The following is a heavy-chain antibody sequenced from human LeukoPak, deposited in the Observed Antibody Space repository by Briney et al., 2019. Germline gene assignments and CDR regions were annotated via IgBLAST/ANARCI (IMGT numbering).Heavy chain of an antibody. V-gene: IGHV1-69*13. J-gene: IGHJ3*02. CDR1: GGTFSSYA. CDR2: IIPIFGTA. CDR3: ARPKSIAARPGAFDI. D-gene: IGHD6-6*01. Sequence: SVKVSCKASGGTFSSYAISWVRQAPGQGLEWMGGIIPIFGTANYAQKFQGRVTITADESTSTAYMELSSLRSEDTAVYYCARPKSIAARPGAFDIWGQGTMVTVSS.